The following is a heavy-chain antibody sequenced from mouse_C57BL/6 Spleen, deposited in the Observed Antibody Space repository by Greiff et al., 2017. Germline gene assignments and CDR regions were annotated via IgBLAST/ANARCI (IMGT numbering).Heavy chain of an antibody. D-gene: IGHD2-5*01. V-gene: IGHV1-50*01. Sequence: AQLHQLGAELVKLGAPVKLPCKAFGNTFTSYWMQWVKQRPGQGLEWIGEFDPSDSYTNYNQKFKGKATLTVDTSSSTAYMQLSSLTSEDSAVYYCARRGSNYLYYYAMDYWGQGTSVTVSS. J-gene: IGHJ4*01. CDR3: ARRGSNYLYYYAMDY. CDR2: FDPSDSYT. CDR1: GNTFTSYW.